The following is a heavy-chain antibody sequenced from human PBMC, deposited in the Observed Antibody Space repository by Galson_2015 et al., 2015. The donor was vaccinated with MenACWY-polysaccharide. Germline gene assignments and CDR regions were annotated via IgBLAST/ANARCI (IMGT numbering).Heavy chain of an antibody. J-gene: IGHJ4*02. CDR3: AREFNQVVVAASPFDY. D-gene: IGHD2-15*01. V-gene: IGHV3-21*01. CDR2: ISSSSSYI. CDR1: GFTFSSYS. Sequence: SLRLSCAASGFTFSSYSMNWVRQAPGKGLEWVSSISSSSSYIYYADSVKGRFTISRDNAKNSLYLQMNSLRAEDTAVYYCAREFNQVVVAASPFDYWGQGTLVTVSS.